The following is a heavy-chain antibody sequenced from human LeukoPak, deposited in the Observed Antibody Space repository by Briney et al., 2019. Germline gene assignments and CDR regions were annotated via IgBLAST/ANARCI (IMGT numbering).Heavy chain of an antibody. V-gene: IGHV3-66*02. D-gene: IGHD6-13*01. CDR3: ARRRSSSWGIDY. Sequence: GGSLRLSCVASGFTVSSNYMSWVRQAPGKGLEWVSVIYSSGNTYYADSVKDRFTISRDNSKNTMYLQMNSLRTEDTAVYYCARRRSSSWGIDYWGQGTLITVSS. J-gene: IGHJ4*02. CDR2: IYSSGNT. CDR1: GFTVSSNY.